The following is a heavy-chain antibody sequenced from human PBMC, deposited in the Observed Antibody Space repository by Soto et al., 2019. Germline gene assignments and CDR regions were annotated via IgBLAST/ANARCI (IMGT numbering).Heavy chain of an antibody. J-gene: IGHJ6*02. CDR1: GGTFNSHT. CDR3: AGEGVTSSMSLPWMGYHYYGLDV. D-gene: IGHD2-2*01. V-gene: IGHV1-69*12. CDR2: IMPMFGVT. Sequence: QVQLVQSGAEVKKPGSSVKVSCRAPGGTFNSHTISWVRQAPGQGLKWMGGIMPMFGVTNYARKFQGRLTMTANESTTTVYMEVSGLTSEDTAVYYCAGEGVTSSMSLPWMGYHYYGLDVWGQGTTVIVSS.